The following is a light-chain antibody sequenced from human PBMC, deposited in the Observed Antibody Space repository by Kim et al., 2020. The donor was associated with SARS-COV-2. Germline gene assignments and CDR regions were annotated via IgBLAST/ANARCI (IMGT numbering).Light chain of an antibody. CDR1: RLRSYY. V-gene: IGLV3-19*01. Sequence: ALGQTVRITCQGDRLRSYYASWYQQKPGQAPVLVIYGKNNRPSGIPDRFSGSSSGNTASLTITGAKAEDEADYYCNSRDSSGNHYVFGTGTKVTVL. CDR2: GKN. CDR3: NSRDSSGNHYV. J-gene: IGLJ1*01.